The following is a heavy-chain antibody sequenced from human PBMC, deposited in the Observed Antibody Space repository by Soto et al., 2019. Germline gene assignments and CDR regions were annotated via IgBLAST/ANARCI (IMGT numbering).Heavy chain of an antibody. D-gene: IGHD6-13*01. CDR3: AKENGYSSSWFEFDY. Sequence: GGSLRLSCAASGFIFSSYAMSWVRQAPGKGLEWVSAISGSGGSTYYADSVKGRFTISRDNSKNTLYLQMNSLRAEDTAVYYCAKENGYSSSWFEFDYWGQGTLVTVSS. V-gene: IGHV3-23*01. CDR1: GFIFSSYA. CDR2: ISGSGGST. J-gene: IGHJ4*02.